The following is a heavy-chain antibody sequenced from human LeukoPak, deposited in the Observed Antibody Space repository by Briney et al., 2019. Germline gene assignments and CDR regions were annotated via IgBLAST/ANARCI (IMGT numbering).Heavy chain of an antibody. CDR3: ARYGITIVRGGKYYFDS. Sequence: SETLSLTCTVSGGSISGYFWSWIRQPPGKGLEWIGYIHYSGSTNYNPSLNSRVTISVDTSKNQFSLRLSSVTAADTAVYYCARYGITIVRGGKYYFDSGGQGTLVIVSS. CDR1: GGSISGYF. J-gene: IGHJ4*02. V-gene: IGHV4-59*08. CDR2: IHYSGST. D-gene: IGHD3-10*01.